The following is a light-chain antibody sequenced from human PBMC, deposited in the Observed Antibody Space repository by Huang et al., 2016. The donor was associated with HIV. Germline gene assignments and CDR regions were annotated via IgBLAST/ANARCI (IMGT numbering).Light chain of an antibody. CDR2: GAS. CDR3: HQCGTSPLT. V-gene: IGKV3-20*01. CDR1: QSVSSNC. Sequence: EIVLTQSPGTLSLSPGERATLSCRASQSVSSNCLAWYRQEPGQAPRLLIYGASTRATGIPDRFSGSESEADFTLTISGLGPEDFAVYYCHQCGTSPLTFGGGTKVEIK. J-gene: IGKJ4*01.